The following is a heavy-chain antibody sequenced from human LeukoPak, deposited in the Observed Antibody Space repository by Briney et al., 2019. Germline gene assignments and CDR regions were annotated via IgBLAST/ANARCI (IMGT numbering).Heavy chain of an antibody. J-gene: IGHJ4*02. CDR2: IYYSGST. Sequence: PSETLSLTCTVSGGSISSYYWSWIRQPPGKGLEWIGYIYYSGSTNYNPSLKSRVTISVDTSKNQFSLKLSSVTAADTAVYYCARSVNYYDSSGYDYWGQGTLVTVSS. D-gene: IGHD3-22*01. V-gene: IGHV4-59*01. CDR3: ARSVNYYDSSGYDY. CDR1: GGSISSYY.